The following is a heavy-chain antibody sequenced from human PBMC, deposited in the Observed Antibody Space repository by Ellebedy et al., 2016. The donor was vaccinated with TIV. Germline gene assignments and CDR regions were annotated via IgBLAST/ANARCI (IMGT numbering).Heavy chain of an antibody. V-gene: IGHV5-51*01. CDR2: IWPGGSDT. J-gene: IGHJ4*02. D-gene: IGHD5-18*01. Sequence: PGGSLRLSCQASGYNFTHYWIAWVRQMPGKGLEFMGIIWPGGSDTTYSPSFQGQVTISVDKSINTTYLQWNSLKASDTAMYYCATLDTAREFFDFWGQGTLVTVSS. CDR3: ATLDTAREFFDF. CDR1: GYNFTHYW.